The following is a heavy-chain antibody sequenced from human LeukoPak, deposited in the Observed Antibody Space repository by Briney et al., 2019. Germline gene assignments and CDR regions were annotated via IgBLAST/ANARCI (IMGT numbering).Heavy chain of an antibody. CDR1: GGSISSGGYY. J-gene: IGHJ4*02. CDR3: ARAGSTVTTLDY. D-gene: IGHD4-17*01. V-gene: IGHV4-31*03. CDR2: IYYSGST. Sequence: SQTLSLTCTVSGGSISSGGYYWSWIRQHPGKGLEWIGYIYYSGSTYYNPSLKSRVTISVDTPKNQFSLKLSSVTAADTAVYYCARAGSTVTTLDYWGQGTLVTVSS.